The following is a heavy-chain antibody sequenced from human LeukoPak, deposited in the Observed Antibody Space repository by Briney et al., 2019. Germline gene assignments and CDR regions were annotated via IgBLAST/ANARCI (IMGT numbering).Heavy chain of an antibody. J-gene: IGHJ6*03. CDR3: ARWEKHRGAVAGTPRNMDV. CDR2: MNPNSGNT. V-gene: IGHV1-8*01. Sequence: ASVKVSCKASGYTFTSYDINWVRQATGQGLEWIGWMNPNSGNTGYAQKFQGRVTMTRNTSISTAYMELSSLRSEDTAVYYCARWEKHRGAVAGTPRNMDVWGKGTTVTVSS. CDR1: GYTFTSYD. D-gene: IGHD6-13*01.